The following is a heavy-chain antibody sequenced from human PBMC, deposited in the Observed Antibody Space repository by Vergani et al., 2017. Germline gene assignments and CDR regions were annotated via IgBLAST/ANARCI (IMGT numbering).Heavy chain of an antibody. V-gene: IGHV1-69*09. CDR2: IIPILGIA. J-gene: IGHJ5*02. D-gene: IGHD6-19*01. CDR3: ARDRQEAVADNWFDP. Sequence: QVQLVQSGAEVKKPGASVKVSCKASGYTFTGYYMHWVRQAPGQGLEWMGRIIPILGIANYAQKFQGRVTITADKSTSTAYMELSSLRSEDTAVYYCARDRQEAVADNWFDPWGQGTLVTVSS. CDR1: GYTFTGYY.